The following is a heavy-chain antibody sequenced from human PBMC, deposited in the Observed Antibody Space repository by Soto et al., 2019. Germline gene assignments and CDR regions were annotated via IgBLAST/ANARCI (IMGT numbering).Heavy chain of an antibody. CDR1: GFTFISYA. J-gene: IGHJ4*02. Sequence: PGGSLRLSCAASGFTFISYAMSWVRQAPGKGLEWVSSITSSGATTYYAVSVMVRFIISRDNSKNTLHLQMNILRAEDTAVYYCAKGGYSHGYIDHWGQGT. CDR3: AKGGYSHGYIDH. V-gene: IGHV3-23*01. CDR2: ITSSGATT. D-gene: IGHD5-18*01.